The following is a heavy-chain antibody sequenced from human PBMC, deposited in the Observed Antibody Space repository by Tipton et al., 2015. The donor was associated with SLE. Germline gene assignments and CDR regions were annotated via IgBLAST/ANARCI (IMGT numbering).Heavy chain of an antibody. D-gene: IGHD1-20*01. CDR3: AVLSGGNWNDVGSFDY. V-gene: IGHV1-2*06. J-gene: IGHJ4*02. Sequence: QLVQSGAEVKKPGASVKVSCKASGYTFTGYYMHWVRQAPGQGLEWMGRINPNSGGTNYAQKFQGRVTMTRDTSISTAYMELSRLRSDDTAVYYCAVLSGGNWNDVGSFDYWGQGTLVTVSS. CDR1: GYTFTGYY. CDR2: INPNSGGT.